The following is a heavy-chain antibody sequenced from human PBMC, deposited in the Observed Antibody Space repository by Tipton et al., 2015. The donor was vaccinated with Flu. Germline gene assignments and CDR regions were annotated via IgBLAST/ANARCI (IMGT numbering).Heavy chain of an antibody. Sequence: SLRLSCAASGFTVSSNYMSWVRQAPGKGLEWVSVIYSGGSTYYADSVKGRFTISRDNSKNTLYLLMNSLRAEDTAVYYCASADYGDYGFAFDIWGQGTMVTVPS. V-gene: IGHV3-66*02. CDR1: GFTVSSNY. CDR3: ASADYGDYGFAFDI. D-gene: IGHD4-17*01. CDR2: IYSGGST. J-gene: IGHJ3*02.